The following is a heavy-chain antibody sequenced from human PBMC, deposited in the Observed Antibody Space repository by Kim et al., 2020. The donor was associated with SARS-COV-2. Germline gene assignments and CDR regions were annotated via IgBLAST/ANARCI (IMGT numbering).Heavy chain of an antibody. J-gene: IGHJ6*02. V-gene: IGHV3-30*04. D-gene: IGHD3-16*02. CDR1: GFTFSSYA. CDR3: ARGYDYIGGSYRPLDYYYYGMDV. Sequence: GGSLRLSCAASGFTFSSYAMHWVRQAPGKGLEWVAVISYDGSNKYYVDSVKGRFTISRDNSKNTLYLQMNSLRAEDTAVYYCARGYDYIGGSYRPLDYYYYGMDVWGQGTTVTVS. CDR2: ISYDGSNK.